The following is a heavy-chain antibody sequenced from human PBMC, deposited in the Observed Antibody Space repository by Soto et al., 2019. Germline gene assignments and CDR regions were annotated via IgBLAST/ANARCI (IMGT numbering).Heavy chain of an antibody. J-gene: IGHJ5*02. D-gene: IGHD2-2*01. CDR3: GSDLTSNANCIEP. Sequence: PEQATSHRRSVAGDSSHDLGSYLTSNIQRPGKGLEWMGYIYYTGKTYYNPSLESRLTMSVDRSKNQFSLRLTSVTAADTAFYFCGSDLTSNANCIEPFVQGTLVPVSA. CDR2: IYYTGKT. V-gene: IGHV4-30-4*01. CDR1: GDSSHDLGSY.